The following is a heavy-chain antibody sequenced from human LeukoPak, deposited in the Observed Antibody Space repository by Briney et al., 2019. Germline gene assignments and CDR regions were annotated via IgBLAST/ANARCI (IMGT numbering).Heavy chain of an antibody. J-gene: IGHJ4*02. Sequence: GSLRLSCAASGFTFDSFATSWVRQAPGKGLEWLSAISCSGASTYYGDSVKGRFTISRDNSRDTLYLQMDSLRAEDTAVYYCAKRPTKGASFGRYYWGQGTLVTVSS. CDR1: GFTFDSFA. CDR3: AKRPTKGASFGRYY. V-gene: IGHV3-23*01. CDR2: ISCSGAST. D-gene: IGHD2-8*01.